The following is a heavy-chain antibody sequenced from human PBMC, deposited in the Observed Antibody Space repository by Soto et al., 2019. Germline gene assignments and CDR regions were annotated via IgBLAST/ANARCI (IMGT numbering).Heavy chain of an antibody. CDR2: INHSGST. CDR1: GGSFCGYY. J-gene: IGHJ4*02. D-gene: IGHD3-10*01. V-gene: IGHV4-34*01. Sequence: SETLSITCAVYGGSFCGYYWSGIRQPPGKGLEWIGEINHSGSTNYNPSLKSRVTISVDTSKNQFSLKLSSVTAADTAVYYCARAPTTYYYGSGSYYLPSDWGQGTMVTVSS. CDR3: ARAPTTYYYGSGSYYLPSD.